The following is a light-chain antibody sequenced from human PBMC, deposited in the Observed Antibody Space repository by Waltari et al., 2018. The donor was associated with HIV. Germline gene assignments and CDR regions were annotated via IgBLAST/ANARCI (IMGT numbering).Light chain of an antibody. Sequence: QSVLTQPPSASGTPGQRVTISCSGSSSNIGSYTVHWYQQLPGTAPKLLIYSNKRRPSGVPDRFSGSKSGTSASLAISGLQSEDEADYYCAAWDDSLNGWVFGGGTKLTVL. J-gene: IGLJ3*02. CDR2: SNK. CDR1: SSNIGSYT. CDR3: AAWDDSLNGWV. V-gene: IGLV1-44*01.